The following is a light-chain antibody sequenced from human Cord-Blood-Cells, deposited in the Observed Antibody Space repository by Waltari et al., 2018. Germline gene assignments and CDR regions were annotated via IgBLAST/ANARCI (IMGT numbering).Light chain of an antibody. CDR2: EDS. V-gene: IGLV3-10*01. J-gene: IGLJ2*01. CDR3: YSTDSSGNHRGV. CDR1: ALPTKC. Sequence: SYELTQPPSVSVSPGQKARITCSGGALPTKCPYWYQQKSGQAPVLVIYEDSKRPSGIPERFSGSSSGTMATLTISGAQVEDEADYYCYSTDSSGNHRGVFGGGTKLTVL.